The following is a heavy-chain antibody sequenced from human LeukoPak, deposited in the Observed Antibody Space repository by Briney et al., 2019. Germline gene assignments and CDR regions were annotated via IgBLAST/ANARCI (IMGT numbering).Heavy chain of an antibody. CDR1: GGSMSSGSYS. V-gene: IGHV4-30-2*01. D-gene: IGHD2-15*01. J-gene: IGHJ2*01. CDR2: IYHSGST. CDR3: ARDLGSPRGYFDL. Sequence: SETLSLTCTVSGGSMSSGSYSWSWIRQPPGKGLEWIGYIYHSGSTYYNPSLKSRVTISVDRSKKQFSLKLSSVTAADTAVYYCARDLGSPRGYFDLWGRGTLVTVSS.